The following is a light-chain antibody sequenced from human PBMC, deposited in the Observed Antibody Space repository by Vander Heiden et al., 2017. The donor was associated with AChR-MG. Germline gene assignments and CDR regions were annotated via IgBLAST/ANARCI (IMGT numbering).Light chain of an antibody. Sequence: QSALTQPASVCGSPGQSITISCTGTSSDVGGYNYVSWYQQHPGKAPKLMIYDVSNRPSGVPNRFSGSKSGNTASLTISGLQAEDEADYYCSSYTSSSRVVFGGGTKLTVL. V-gene: IGLV2-14*01. CDR3: SSYTSSSRVV. J-gene: IGLJ2*01. CDR2: DVS. CDR1: SSDVGGYNY.